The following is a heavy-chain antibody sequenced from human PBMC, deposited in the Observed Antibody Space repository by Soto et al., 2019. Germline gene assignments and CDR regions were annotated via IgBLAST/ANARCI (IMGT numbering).Heavy chain of an antibody. J-gene: IGHJ4*02. Sequence: PSETLSLTCAVYGGSFSGYYWSWIRQPPGKGLEWIGEINHSGSTNYNPSLKSRVTISVDTSKNQFSLKLSSVTAADTAVYYCARGRSSGYYFDYWGQGTLVTAPQ. CDR2: INHSGST. V-gene: IGHV4-34*01. CDR1: GGSFSGYY. D-gene: IGHD3-10*01. CDR3: ARGRSSGYYFDY.